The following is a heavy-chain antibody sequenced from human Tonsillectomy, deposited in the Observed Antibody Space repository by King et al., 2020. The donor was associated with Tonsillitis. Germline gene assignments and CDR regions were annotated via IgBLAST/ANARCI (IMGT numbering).Heavy chain of an antibody. CDR3: ARDYYDSSGYSHDAFDI. V-gene: IGHV3-7*03. Sequence: VQLVESGGGLVQPGGSLRLSCAASGFTFSSYWMSWVRRAPGKGLEWVANIKQDGSEKYYVDSVKGRFTISRDNAKNSLYLQMNSLRAEDTAVYYCARDYYDSSGYSHDAFDIWGQGTMVTVSS. CDR1: GFTFSSYW. J-gene: IGHJ3*02. D-gene: IGHD3-22*01. CDR2: IKQDGSEK.